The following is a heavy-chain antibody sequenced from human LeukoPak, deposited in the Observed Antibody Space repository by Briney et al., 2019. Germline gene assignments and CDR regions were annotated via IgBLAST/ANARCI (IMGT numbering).Heavy chain of an antibody. V-gene: IGHV4-30-4*01. Sequence: SETLSLTCAVSGGSISSGDYYWSWIRQPPGKGLEWIGNIYYSGSTYYNPSLKSRVSISVDTSKNQFSLNLYSMTAADTAVYYCVSQTFYYERSGPKERIIDYWGQGTLVTVSS. J-gene: IGHJ4*02. D-gene: IGHD3-22*01. CDR3: VSQTFYYERSGPKERIIDY. CDR2: IYYSGST. CDR1: GGSISSGDYY.